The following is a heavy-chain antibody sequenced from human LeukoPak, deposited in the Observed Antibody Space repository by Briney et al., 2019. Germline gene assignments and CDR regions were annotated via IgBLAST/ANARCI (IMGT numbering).Heavy chain of an antibody. CDR2: INPNSGGT. D-gene: IGHD3-9*01. V-gene: IGHV1-2*02. J-gene: IGHJ3*02. CDR3: ARDRRYFDWLLSIRDAFDI. Sequence: ASVKVSCKASGYIFTGYYMHWVRQAPGQGLEWMGWINPNSGGTNYAQKFQGRVTMTRDTSISTAYMELSRLRSDDTAVYYCARDRRYFDWLLSIRDAFDIWGQGTMVTVSS. CDR1: GYIFTGYY.